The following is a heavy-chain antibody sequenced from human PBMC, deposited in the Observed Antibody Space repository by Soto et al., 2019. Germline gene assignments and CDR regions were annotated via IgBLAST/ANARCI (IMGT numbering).Heavy chain of an antibody. J-gene: IGHJ2*01. CDR3: ARDRGEYTSSWFWYFSH. Sequence: SETLSLTCSVSGASISSFNWNWVRQPAGKGPEWVGRLNIAGTIDYNPSLKSRITMSMDTSKNQISLHLRSVTAADTAIYYCARDRGEYTSSWFWYFSHWGHGTLVTVSS. V-gene: IGHV4-4*07. D-gene: IGHD6-13*01. CDR2: LNIAGTI. CDR1: GASISSFN.